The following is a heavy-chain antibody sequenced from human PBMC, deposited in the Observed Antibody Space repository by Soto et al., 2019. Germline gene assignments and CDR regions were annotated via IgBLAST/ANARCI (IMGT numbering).Heavy chain of an antibody. CDR2: IYYSGST. D-gene: IGHD1-26*01. Sequence: ETLSLTCTVSGGSISSSSYHWGWIRQPPGKGLEWIGSIYYSGSTYYNPSLKSRVTISVDTSKNQFSLKLSSVTAADTAVYYCARRVKLNGFDPWGQGTLVTVSS. CDR1: GGSISSSSYH. CDR3: ARRVKLNGFDP. V-gene: IGHV4-39*01. J-gene: IGHJ5*02.